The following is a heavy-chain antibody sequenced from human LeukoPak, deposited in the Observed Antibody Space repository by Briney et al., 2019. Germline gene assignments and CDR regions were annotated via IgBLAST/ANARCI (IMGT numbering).Heavy chain of an antibody. J-gene: IGHJ5*02. CDR2: INPNSGGT. CDR3: ARDDIVVVPAARSWFDP. CDR1: GYTFTGYC. V-gene: IGHV1-2*02. D-gene: IGHD2-2*01. Sequence: ASVKVSCKASGYTFTGYCMHWVRQAPGQGLEWMGWINPNSGGTNYARKFQGRVTMTRDTSISTAYMELSRLRSDDTAVYYCARDDIVVVPAARSWFDPWGQGTLVTVSS.